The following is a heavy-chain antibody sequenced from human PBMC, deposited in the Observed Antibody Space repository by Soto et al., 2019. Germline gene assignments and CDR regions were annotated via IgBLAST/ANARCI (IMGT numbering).Heavy chain of an antibody. CDR1: GGTFSSYT. D-gene: IGHD2-15*01. CDR2: IIPILGIA. J-gene: IGHJ5*02. V-gene: IGHV1-69*02. CDR3: ARAEADCSGGSCYSGA. Sequence: ASVKVSCKASGGTFSSYTISWVRQAPGQGLEWMGRIIPILGIANYAQKFQGRVTITADKSTSTAYMELSSLRSEDTAVYYCARAEADCSGGSCYSGAWGQGTLVTVSS.